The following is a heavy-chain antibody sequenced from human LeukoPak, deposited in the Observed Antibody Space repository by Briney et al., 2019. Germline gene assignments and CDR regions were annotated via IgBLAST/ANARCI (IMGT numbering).Heavy chain of an antibody. CDR3: AKVRVVVIRAYYFDY. CDR2: ISGSGGST. Sequence: ETLSLTCTVSGGSISSGGYYWSWVRQAPGKGLEWVSAISGSGGSTYYADSVKGRFTISRDNSKNTLYLQMNSLRAEDTAVYYCAKVRVVVIRAYYFDYWGQGTLVTVSS. CDR1: GGSISSGGYY. J-gene: IGHJ4*02. D-gene: IGHD3-22*01. V-gene: IGHV3-23*01.